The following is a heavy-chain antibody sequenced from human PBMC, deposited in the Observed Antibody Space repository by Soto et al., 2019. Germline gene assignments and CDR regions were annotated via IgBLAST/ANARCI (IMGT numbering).Heavy chain of an antibody. D-gene: IGHD3-3*01. Sequence: EVQLLESGGGLVQPGGYLRLSCAASGFTFSSYAMSWVRQAPGKGLEWVSAISGSGGSTYYADSVKGRFTISRDNSKKTLYLQMNSLRAEETAVYYGANRYDFWSGYLDYWGQGTLVTVSS. V-gene: IGHV3-23*01. CDR2: ISGSGGST. CDR3: ANRYDFWSGYLDY. J-gene: IGHJ4*02. CDR1: GFTFSSYA.